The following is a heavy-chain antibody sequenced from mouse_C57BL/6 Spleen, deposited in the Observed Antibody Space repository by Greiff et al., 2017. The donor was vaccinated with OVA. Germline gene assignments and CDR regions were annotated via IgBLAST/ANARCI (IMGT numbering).Heavy chain of an antibody. CDR1: GYTFTSYW. V-gene: IGHV1-55*01. CDR2: IYPGSGSP. Sequence: QVQLQQPGAELVKPGASVKMSCKASGYTFTSYWITWVKQRPGQGLEWIGDIYPGSGSPNYNEKFKSKATLTVDTSSSTAYMQLSSLTSEDSAVYYCARRYYGNWYFDVWGTGTTVTVSS. J-gene: IGHJ1*03. D-gene: IGHD2-1*01. CDR3: ARRYYGNWYFDV.